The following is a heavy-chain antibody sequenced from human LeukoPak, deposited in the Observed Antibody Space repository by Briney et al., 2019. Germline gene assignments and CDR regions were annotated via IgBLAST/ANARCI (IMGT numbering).Heavy chain of an antibody. CDR3: ARWTWGNFDY. CDR2: IYYSGST. Sequence: SKTLSLTCAVYGGSFSGYYWSWIRQPPGKGLEWIGYIYYSGSTNYNPSLKSRVTISVDTSKNQFSLKLSSVTAADTAVYYCARWTWGNFDYWGQGTLVTVSS. J-gene: IGHJ4*02. CDR1: GGSFSGYY. D-gene: IGHD3-16*01. V-gene: IGHV4-59*01.